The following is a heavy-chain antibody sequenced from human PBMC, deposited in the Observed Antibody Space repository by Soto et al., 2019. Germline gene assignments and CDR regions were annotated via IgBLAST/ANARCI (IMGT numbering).Heavy chain of an antibody. CDR2: INGSGGGT. V-gene: IGHV3-23*01. Sequence: GGSLRLSCAASGFTFSSYAMSWVRQAPGKGLEWVSTINGSGGGTYYGDSVKGRFTISRDNSKNTLYLQMNSLRAEDTAVYYCAKESRNWRELLFDYWGQGTLVTVSS. CDR3: AKESRNWRELLFDY. CDR1: GFTFSSYA. J-gene: IGHJ4*02. D-gene: IGHD1-26*01.